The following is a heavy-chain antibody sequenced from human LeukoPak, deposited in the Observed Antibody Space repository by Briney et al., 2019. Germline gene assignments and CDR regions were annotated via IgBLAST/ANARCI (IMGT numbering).Heavy chain of an antibody. Sequence: NPSETLSLTCTASGGSISSGGYYWSWIRQHPGKGLEWIGYIYYSGSTYYNPSLKSRVTISVDTSKNRFSLKLSSVTAADTAVYYCARGGTGTTYYYYYMDVWGKGTTVTVSS. CDR3: ARGGTGTTYYYYYMDV. D-gene: IGHD1-1*01. CDR2: IYYSGST. J-gene: IGHJ6*03. CDR1: GGSISSGGYY. V-gene: IGHV4-31*03.